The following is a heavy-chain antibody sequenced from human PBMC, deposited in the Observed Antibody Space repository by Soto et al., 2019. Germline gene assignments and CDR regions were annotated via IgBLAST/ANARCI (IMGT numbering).Heavy chain of an antibody. D-gene: IGHD3-10*01. CDR1: SGSISSSNW. CDR3: ARDRGSGSYYRNDAFDI. J-gene: IGHJ3*02. V-gene: IGHV4-4*02. CDR2: IYHSGST. Sequence: QVRLQESGPGLVKPSGTLSLTCAVSSGSISSSNWWSWVRQPPGKGLEWIGEIYHSGSTNYNPSLKSRVTISVDKSKNQFSLKLSSVTAADTAVYYCARDRGSGSYYRNDAFDIWGQGTMVTVSS.